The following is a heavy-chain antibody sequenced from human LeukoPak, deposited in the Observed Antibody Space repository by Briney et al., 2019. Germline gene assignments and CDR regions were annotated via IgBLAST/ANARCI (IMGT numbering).Heavy chain of an antibody. Sequence: PSETLSLTCTVSGYSISSGYYWGWIRQPPGKGLEWIGSIYHSGSTYYNPSLKSRVTISVDTSKNQFSLKLSSVTAADTAVYYCARDEVVVAATGYYYYMDVWGKGTTVTVSS. CDR2: IYHSGST. J-gene: IGHJ6*03. D-gene: IGHD2-15*01. CDR1: GYSISSGYY. V-gene: IGHV4-38-2*02. CDR3: ARDEVVVAATGYYYYMDV.